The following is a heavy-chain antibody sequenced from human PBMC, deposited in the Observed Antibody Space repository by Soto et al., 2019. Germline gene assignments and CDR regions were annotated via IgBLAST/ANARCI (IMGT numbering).Heavy chain of an antibody. CDR2: ISYDGSNK. CDR1: GFTFSSYG. J-gene: IGHJ4*02. Sequence: GGSLRLSCAASGFTFSSYGMHWVRQAPGKGLEWVAVISYDGSNKYYADSVKGRFTISRDNSKKTLYLQMNSLRAEDTAVYYVAKGSAGITIFGVVISWFDYWGQGTLVTVSS. D-gene: IGHD3-3*01. CDR3: AKGSAGITIFGVVISWFDY. V-gene: IGHV3-30*18.